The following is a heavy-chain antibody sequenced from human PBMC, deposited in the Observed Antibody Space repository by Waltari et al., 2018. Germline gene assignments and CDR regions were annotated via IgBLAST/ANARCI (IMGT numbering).Heavy chain of an antibody. D-gene: IGHD3-16*01. V-gene: IGHV1-69*08. CDR2: IIPILGIA. Sequence: QVQLVQSGAEVKKPGSSVKVSCKASGGTFSSYTISWVRQAPGQGLEWMGRIIPILGIANYAQKFQGRVTITRDTSARTAYMELSSLRSEDTAVYYCARDEGGLDYGDCWGQGTLVTVSS. CDR3: ARDEGGLDYGDC. CDR1: GGTFSSYT. J-gene: IGHJ4*02.